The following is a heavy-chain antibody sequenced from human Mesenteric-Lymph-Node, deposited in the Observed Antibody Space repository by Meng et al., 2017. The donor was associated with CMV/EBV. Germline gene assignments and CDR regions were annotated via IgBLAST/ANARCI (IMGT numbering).Heavy chain of an antibody. V-gene: IGHV3-7*01. J-gene: IGHJ5*02. CDR1: GFTFSSYW. CDR3: ARGPARLSWFDP. D-gene: IGHD2-8*01. CDR2: IKQDGSEK. Sequence: GESLKISCAASGFTFSSYWMSWVRQAPGKGLEWVANIKQDGSEKYYVDSLKGRFTISRDNAKNSLYLQMNSLRAEDTAVYYCARGPARLSWFDPWGQGTLVTVSS.